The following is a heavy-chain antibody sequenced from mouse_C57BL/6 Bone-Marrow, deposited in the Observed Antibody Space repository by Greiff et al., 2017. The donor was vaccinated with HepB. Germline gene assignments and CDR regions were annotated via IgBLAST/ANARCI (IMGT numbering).Heavy chain of an antibody. J-gene: IGHJ1*03. Sequence: QVQLQQSGAELVMPGASVKLSCKASGYTFTSYWMHWVKQRPGQGLEWIGEIDPSDSYTNYNQKFKGKSTLTVDKSSSTAYMQLSSLTSEDSAVYYCARGGGSSWYFDVWGTGTTVTVSS. D-gene: IGHD1-1*01. CDR1: GYTFTSYW. CDR2: IDPSDSYT. CDR3: ARGGGSSWYFDV. V-gene: IGHV1-69*01.